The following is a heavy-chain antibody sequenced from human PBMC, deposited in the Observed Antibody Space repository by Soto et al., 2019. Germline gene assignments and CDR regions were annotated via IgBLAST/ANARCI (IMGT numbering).Heavy chain of an antibody. CDR3: ARDKLGGHGMDV. V-gene: IGHV3-33*01. CDR1: GFTFSSYG. J-gene: IGHJ6*02. Sequence: GGSLRLSCAASGFTFSSYGMHWVRQAPGKGLEWVAVIWYDGSNKYYADSVKGRFTISRDNSKNTLYLQMNSLRADDTAVYYCARDKLGGHGMDVWGQGTTVTV. CDR2: IWYDGSNK. D-gene: IGHD1-26*01.